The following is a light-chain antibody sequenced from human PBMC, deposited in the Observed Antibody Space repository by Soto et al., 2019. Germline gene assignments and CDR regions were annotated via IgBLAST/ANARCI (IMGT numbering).Light chain of an antibody. Sequence: SALTQPRSVSGSPGQSVTISCTGTSSDVAKYDYVSWYQQSPGKAPRLLIYEVTKRPSGVPDRFSGSKSGNTASLTVSGLQADDEADYYCCSYAGSNNYYLFGPGTKLTVL. CDR3: CSYAGSNNYYL. V-gene: IGLV2-11*01. J-gene: IGLJ1*01. CDR2: EVT. CDR1: SSDVAKYDY.